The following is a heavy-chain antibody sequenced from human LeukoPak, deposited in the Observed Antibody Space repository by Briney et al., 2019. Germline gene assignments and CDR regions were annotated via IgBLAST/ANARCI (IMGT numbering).Heavy chain of an antibody. J-gene: IGHJ4*02. D-gene: IGHD2-21*01. CDR2: FSGGSDT. CDR3: AKDIFRWAFDY. CDR1: GFGFSGNA. Sequence: GGSLRLSFAAAGFGFSGNAMAWVRQAPGKGLEWVSGFSGGSDTYYADSVKGRFTISRHDSKNTLYLQMNNLRAEDTALYYCAKDIFRWAFDYWGQGALVTVSP. V-gene: IGHV3-23*01.